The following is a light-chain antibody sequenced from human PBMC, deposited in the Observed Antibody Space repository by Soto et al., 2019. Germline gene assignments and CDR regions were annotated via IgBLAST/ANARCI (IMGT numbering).Light chain of an antibody. Sequence: DILLTQSPSSLSSSPGDRVTISCRASQSISSYLTWYQQKPGQAPRLLIYAASNLPSGVPSRFSGSGSGTDFTLTISSLQPEDFAAYYCQQSYNTPRTFGEGTKVEIK. CDR3: QQSYNTPRT. CDR1: QSISSY. J-gene: IGKJ1*01. V-gene: IGKV1-39*01. CDR2: AAS.